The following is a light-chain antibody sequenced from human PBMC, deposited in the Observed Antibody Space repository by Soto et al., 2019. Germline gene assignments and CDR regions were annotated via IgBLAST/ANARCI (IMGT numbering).Light chain of an antibody. CDR2: RNN. Sequence: QLVLTQPPSAYGTSGQRVTISCSGSSSNIGSNYVYWYQQLPGTAPKLLIYRNNQRPSGVPDRFSGSKSGTSASLAISGLRSEDEADYYCAAWDDSLSGPVVFGGGTKLTVL. V-gene: IGLV1-47*01. CDR1: SSNIGSNY. J-gene: IGLJ2*01. CDR3: AAWDDSLSGPVV.